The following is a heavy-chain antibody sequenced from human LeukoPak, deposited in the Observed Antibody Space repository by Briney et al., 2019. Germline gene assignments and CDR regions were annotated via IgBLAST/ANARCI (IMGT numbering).Heavy chain of an antibody. V-gene: IGHV1-24*01. Sequence: ASVKVSCKVSGYTLTELSMHWVRQAPGKGLEWMGGFDPEDGETIYAQKFQGRVTMTEDTSTDTAYMELSSLRSEDTAVYYCATDLCVVGAFDYWGQGTLVTVSS. CDR2: FDPEDGET. J-gene: IGHJ4*02. CDR3: ATDLCVVGAFDY. D-gene: IGHD1-26*01. CDR1: GYTLTELS.